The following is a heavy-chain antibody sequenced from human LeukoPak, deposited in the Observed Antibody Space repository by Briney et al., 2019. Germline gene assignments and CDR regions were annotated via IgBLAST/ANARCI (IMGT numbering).Heavy chain of an antibody. J-gene: IGHJ4*02. CDR2: IIGAGST. D-gene: IGHD5-24*01. Sequence: QSGGSLRLSCAASGFTFSIYALSWVRQAPGRRLEWVSGIIGAGSTYYADSVKGRFTVSRDQSGNTVYLRMTRLRAEDTAIYYCAKDLRQGDGFWDIDYWGQETLVTVSS. V-gene: IGHV3-23*01. CDR1: GFTFSIYA. CDR3: AKDLRQGDGFWDIDY.